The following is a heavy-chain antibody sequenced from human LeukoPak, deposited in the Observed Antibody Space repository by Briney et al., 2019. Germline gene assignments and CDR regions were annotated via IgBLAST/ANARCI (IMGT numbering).Heavy chain of an antibody. J-gene: IGHJ4*02. D-gene: IGHD3-10*01. V-gene: IGHV3-30*04. Sequence: GRSLRLSCAAAGFTFSSYAMHRVRQAPGKGLEWVAVISYDGSNKYYADSVKGRFTISRDNSKNTLYLQMNSLRAEDTAVYYCARVWFGDFVVDYWGQGTLVTVSS. CDR3: ARVWFGDFVVDY. CDR1: GFTFSSYA. CDR2: ISYDGSNK.